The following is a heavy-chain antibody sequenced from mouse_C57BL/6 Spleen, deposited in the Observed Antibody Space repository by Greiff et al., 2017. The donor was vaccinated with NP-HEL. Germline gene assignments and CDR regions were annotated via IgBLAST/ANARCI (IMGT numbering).Heavy chain of an antibody. CDR1: GFTFSDYG. V-gene: IGHV5-17*01. D-gene: IGHD1-2*01. CDR2: ISSGSSTI. Sequence: EVKLVESGGGLVKPGGSLKLSCAASGFTFSDYGMHWVRQAPEKGLEWVAYISSGSSTIYYADTVKGRFTISRDNAKNTLFLQMTSLRSEDTAMYYCARPIDYGARGFAYWGQGTLVTVSA. CDR3: ARPIDYGARGFAY. J-gene: IGHJ3*01.